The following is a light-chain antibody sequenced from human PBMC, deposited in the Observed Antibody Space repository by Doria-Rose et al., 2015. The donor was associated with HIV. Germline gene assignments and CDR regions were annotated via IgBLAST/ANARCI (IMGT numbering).Light chain of an antibody. CDR1: QGIGSD. J-gene: IGKJ2*01. V-gene: IGKV3-15*01. Sequence: EIVMTQSPATLSVSPGERATPSCRASQGIGSDLAWYQQKPGQAPRLLIYRASIRATGIPPRFTGGGSGTEFTLTISSLQSEDFAVYFCQQYSQWPPYTFGQGTKLEVK. CDR2: RAS. CDR3: QQYSQWPPYT.